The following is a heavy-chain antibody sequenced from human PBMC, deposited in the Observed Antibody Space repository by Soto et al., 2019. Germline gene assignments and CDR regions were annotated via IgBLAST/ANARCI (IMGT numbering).Heavy chain of an antibody. CDR2: ITPILDVA. CDR1: GGDFLSYT. D-gene: IGHD3-10*01. V-gene: IGHV1-69*02. Sequence: QLVQSGAEVKRPGSSVKVSCKASGGDFLSYTISWVRQVPGQGPEWMGTITPILDVAKNAQKFQGRVAITADKATSTVYMEWRSLRSDDTAVYYCAQMWFGELWHGMDVWGQGTTITVSS. CDR3: AQMWFGELWHGMDV. J-gene: IGHJ6*02.